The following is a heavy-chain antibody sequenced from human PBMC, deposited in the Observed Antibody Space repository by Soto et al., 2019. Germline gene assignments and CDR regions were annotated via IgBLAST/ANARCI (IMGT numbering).Heavy chain of an antibody. CDR2: IYSGGST. V-gene: IGHV3-66*01. D-gene: IGHD6-13*01. J-gene: IGHJ6*03. CDR3: ARVRSSSSWSPYYMDV. Sequence: GGSLRLSCAVSGFTVRSNSMTWVRQAPGKGLEWVSLIYSGGSTYYADSVKGRFTISRDNSKNTLYLQMDSLRAEDTAVYYCARVRSSSSWSPYYMDVWAKGTTVTVSS. CDR1: GFTVRSNS.